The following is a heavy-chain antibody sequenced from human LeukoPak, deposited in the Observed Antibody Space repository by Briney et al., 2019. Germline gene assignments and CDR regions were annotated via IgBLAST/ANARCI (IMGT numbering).Heavy chain of an antibody. CDR1: GFTFSSYA. CDR3: AREGQLWSLDY. J-gene: IGHJ4*02. Sequence: GSLRLSCAASGFTFSSYAMHLGRQAPGKGLEYVSAISSNGGSTYYANSVKGRFTISRDNSKNTLYLQMGSLRAEDMAVYYCAREGQLWSLDYWGQGTLVTVSS. V-gene: IGHV3-64*01. CDR2: ISSNGGST. D-gene: IGHD5-18*01.